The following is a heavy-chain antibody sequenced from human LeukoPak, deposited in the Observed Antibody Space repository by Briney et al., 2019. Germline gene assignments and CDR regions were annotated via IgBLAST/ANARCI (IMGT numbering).Heavy chain of an antibody. CDR1: GGSVSSGSYY. CDR2: IHYGGNT. CDR3: ARWAAYIAPNWFDP. V-gene: IGHV4-61*01. J-gene: IGHJ5*02. D-gene: IGHD6-13*01. Sequence: SETLSLTCTVSGGSVSSGSYYWSWIRQPPGKGLECIGYIHYGGNTNYNPSLKGRVTISVDTSKNQFSLKMRSVTAADTAVYYCARWAAYIAPNWFDPWGQGTLATVSS.